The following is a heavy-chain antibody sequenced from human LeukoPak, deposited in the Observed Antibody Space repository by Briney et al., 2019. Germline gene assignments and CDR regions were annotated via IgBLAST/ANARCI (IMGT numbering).Heavy chain of an antibody. CDR2: IYYTGTT. V-gene: IGHV4-39*07. CDR3: ARGFGRW. CDR1: GGSISSSLYF. Sequence: SETLSLTCSVSGGSISSSLYFWGWIRQPPGKGLEWIGNIYYTGTTYYKPSFNSRVTILVDTSKNQFSLKLSSVTAADTALYYCARGFGRWWGQGTLVTVSS. D-gene: IGHD3-16*01. J-gene: IGHJ4*02.